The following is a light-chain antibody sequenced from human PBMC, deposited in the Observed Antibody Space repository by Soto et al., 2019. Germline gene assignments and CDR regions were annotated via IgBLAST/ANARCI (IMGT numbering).Light chain of an antibody. J-gene: IGKJ3*01. V-gene: IGKV1-6*01. CDR2: AAN. Sequence: AIQMTQSPSSLSASVGDRVTMTCRASQAITNNVDWFQQKPGTAPKLLIYAANSLQTGVPSRFSGSGYGTDFTLTITSLQPEDFATYFCLQRYDFPFTFGPVTKVDMK. CDR3: LQRYDFPFT. CDR1: QAITNN.